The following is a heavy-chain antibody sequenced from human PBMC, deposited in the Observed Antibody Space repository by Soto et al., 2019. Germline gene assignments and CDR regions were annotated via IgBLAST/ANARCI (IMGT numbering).Heavy chain of an antibody. Sequence: PSETLSLTCTVSGGSISSYYWSWIRQPPGKGLEWIGYIYYSGSTNYNPSLKSRVTISVDTSKNQFSLKLSSVTAADTAVYYCARQWYCSSTSCPDYYYMDVWGKGTTVTVSS. V-gene: IGHV4-59*08. CDR1: GGSISSYY. D-gene: IGHD2-2*01. CDR2: IYYSGST. CDR3: ARQWYCSSTSCPDYYYMDV. J-gene: IGHJ6*03.